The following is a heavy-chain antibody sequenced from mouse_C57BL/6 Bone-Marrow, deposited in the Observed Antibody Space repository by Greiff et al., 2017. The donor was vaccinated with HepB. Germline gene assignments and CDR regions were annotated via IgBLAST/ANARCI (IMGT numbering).Heavy chain of an antibody. Sequence: EVKLMESGGGLVKPGGSLKLSCAASGFTFSSYAMSWVRQTPEKRLEWVATISSGGSYTYYPDSVKGRFTISRDNAKNTLYQQMSSLKSEDTAMYYCARQGYLGQGTTLTVSS. CDR1: GFTFSSYA. J-gene: IGHJ2*01. CDR3: ARQGY. CDR2: ISSGGSYT. V-gene: IGHV5-6*03.